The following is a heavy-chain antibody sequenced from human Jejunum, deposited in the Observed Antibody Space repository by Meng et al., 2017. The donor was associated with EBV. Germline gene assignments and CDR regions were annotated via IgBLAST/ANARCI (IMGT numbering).Heavy chain of an antibody. CDR1: GGSISSSIDC. D-gene: IGHD4-17*01. J-gene: IGHJ4*02. V-gene: IGHV4-39*01. Sequence: QLHLEQAGPGVVQPSETRSLTCSVSGGSISSSIDCWGWIRQPPGKGLEWIGSICFSDYTYHNPSLKSRVAISADTSKNQFSMSLTSVTAADTAVYYCAMGPDYAKSGYWGQGTLVTVSS. CDR3: AMGPDYAKSGY. CDR2: ICFSDYT.